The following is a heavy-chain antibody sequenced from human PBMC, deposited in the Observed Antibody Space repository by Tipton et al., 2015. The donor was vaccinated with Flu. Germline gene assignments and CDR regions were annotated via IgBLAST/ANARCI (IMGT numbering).Heavy chain of an antibody. CDR3: ARGSGSANAYLDY. D-gene: IGHD6-19*01. J-gene: IGHJ4*02. V-gene: IGHV4-38-2*02. CDR2: IHRTGNT. CDR1: GSSIGSEFY. Sequence: TLSLTCSISGSSIGSEFYWGWVRQPPGSGLEWIGNIHRTGNTYYNPSLKSRVTISVDTSKNQFSLKVTSLTAADTAVYYCARGSGSANAYLDYWGRGTPVTVSS.